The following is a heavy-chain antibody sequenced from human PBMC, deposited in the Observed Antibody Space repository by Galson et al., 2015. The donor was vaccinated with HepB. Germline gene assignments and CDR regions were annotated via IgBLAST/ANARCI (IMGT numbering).Heavy chain of an antibody. D-gene: IGHD6-19*01. CDR3: ARGETYSSGSPLPEWFDP. V-gene: IGHV5-51*01. CDR2: IYPGDSDT. Sequence: QSGAEVKKPGESLKISCKGSGYSFTSYWIGWVRQMPGKGLEWMGIIYPGDSDTRYSPSFQGQVTISADKSISTAYLQWSSLKASDTAMYYCARGETYSSGSPLPEWFDPWGQGTLVTVSS. J-gene: IGHJ5*02. CDR1: GYSFTSYW.